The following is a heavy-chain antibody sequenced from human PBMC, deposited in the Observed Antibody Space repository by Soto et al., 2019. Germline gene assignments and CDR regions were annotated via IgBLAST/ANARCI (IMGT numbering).Heavy chain of an antibody. CDR1: GFTFSSYA. D-gene: IGHD1-26*01. J-gene: IGHJ6*03. CDR3: ARGVGSDSYYMDA. CDR2: ISGSGSST. Sequence: GGSLRLSCAASGFTFSSYAMSWVRQAPGKGLEWVSAISGSGSSTYYADSVKGRFTISRDNSKNTLYLQMDSLRAEDTAVYYCARGVGSDSYYMDAWGKGTTVTVSS. V-gene: IGHV3-23*01.